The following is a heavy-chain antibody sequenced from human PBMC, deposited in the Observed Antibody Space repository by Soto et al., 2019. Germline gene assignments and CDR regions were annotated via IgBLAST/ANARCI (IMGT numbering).Heavy chain of an antibody. J-gene: IGHJ4*02. CDR1: GFTFSSFE. Sequence: PGGSLRLSCAASGFTFSSFEMNWVRQAPGKGLEWVSYISSSGSTIYYADSVKGRFTISRDNAKNSLYLQMNSLRAEDTAVYYCARTLCSGGSCHQPYFDYWGQGTLVTVSS. V-gene: IGHV3-48*03. CDR2: ISSSGSTI. D-gene: IGHD2-15*01. CDR3: ARTLCSGGSCHQPYFDY.